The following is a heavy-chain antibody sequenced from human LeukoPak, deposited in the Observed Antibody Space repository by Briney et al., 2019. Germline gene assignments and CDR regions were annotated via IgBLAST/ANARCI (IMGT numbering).Heavy chain of an antibody. Sequence: ASVKVSCKASGYTFTGYYMHWVRQAPGQGLEWMGWINPNSGGTNYAQKFQGRVTMTRDTSISTAYMELSRLRSDDTAVYYCARGGSKYSSGWYVLPRYWGQGTLVTVSS. CDR3: ARGGSKYSSGWYVLPRY. J-gene: IGHJ4*02. CDR1: GYTFTGYY. V-gene: IGHV1-2*02. CDR2: INPNSGGT. D-gene: IGHD6-19*01.